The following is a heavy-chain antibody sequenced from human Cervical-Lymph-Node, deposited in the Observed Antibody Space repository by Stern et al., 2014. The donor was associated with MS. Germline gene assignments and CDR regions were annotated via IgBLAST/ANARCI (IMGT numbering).Heavy chain of an antibody. D-gene: IGHD1/OR15-1a*01. V-gene: IGHV5-51*01. CDR1: GYSFTSYW. CDR2: IYPGGSDS. Sequence: VQLVQSGAEVKKPGDSLKISCKASGYSFTSYWIGWVRQMPGKGLEWMGIIYPGGSDSRYSPSFKGKVTISADRSISTAYLQWSSLKASDTAMYYCVRQAPEQTLDYWGQGTLVTVSS. CDR3: VRQAPEQTLDY. J-gene: IGHJ4*02.